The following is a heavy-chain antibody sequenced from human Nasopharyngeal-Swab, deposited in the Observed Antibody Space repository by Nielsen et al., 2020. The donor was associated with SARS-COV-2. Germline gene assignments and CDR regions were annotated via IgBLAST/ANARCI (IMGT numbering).Heavy chain of an antibody. J-gene: IGHJ4*02. Sequence: SETLSLTCAVSGGSFSGYYWNWIRQPPGKGLEWIGEINHSGSTNYNPSLKSRVTISVDTSKNQFSLKLSSVTAADTAVYYCARGNGAFDYWGQGTLVTVSS. D-gene: IGHD4-17*01. CDR1: GGSFSGYY. V-gene: IGHV4-34*01. CDR2: INHSGST. CDR3: ARGNGAFDY.